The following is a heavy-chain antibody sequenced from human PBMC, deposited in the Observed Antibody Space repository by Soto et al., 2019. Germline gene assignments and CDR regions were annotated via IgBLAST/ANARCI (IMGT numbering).Heavy chain of an antibody. Sequence: LRLSCAASGFTFSSYAMSWVRQAPGKGLEWVSAISGSGGSTYYADSVKGRFTISRDNSKNTLYLQMNSLRAEDTAVYYCAKDPRGYVYGYSGYWGQGTLVTVSS. D-gene: IGHD5-18*01. CDR1: GFTFSSYA. CDR3: AKDPRGYVYGYSGY. V-gene: IGHV3-23*01. J-gene: IGHJ4*02. CDR2: ISGSGGST.